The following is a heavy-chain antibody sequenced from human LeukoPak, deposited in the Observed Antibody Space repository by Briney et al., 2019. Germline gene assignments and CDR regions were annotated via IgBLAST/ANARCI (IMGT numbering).Heavy chain of an antibody. CDR2: INPNSGGT. CDR3: ARVVRVTAFDY. CDR1: GYTFTGYY. Sequence: ASVKASCKASGYTFTGYYMHWVRQAPGQGLEWMGRINPNSGGTNYARKFQGRVTMTRDTSIGTAYMELSRLRSDDTAVYYCARVVRVTAFDYWGQGTLVTVSS. D-gene: IGHD2-21*02. J-gene: IGHJ4*02. V-gene: IGHV1-2*06.